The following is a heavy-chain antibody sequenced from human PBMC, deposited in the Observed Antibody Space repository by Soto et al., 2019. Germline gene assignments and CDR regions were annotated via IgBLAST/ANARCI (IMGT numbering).Heavy chain of an antibody. J-gene: IGHJ4*02. CDR2: VYYSGTT. Sequence: QVQLHESGPGLVKPSETLSLTCSVSGGSVSNKTYYWSWIRQPPGKRLEWIGYVYYSGTTNYNPSLTSRGTISVDLSKNQFSLSLRSVTTADTAMYYCARTTAVPNSLRSRYFFDYWGQGTLVTVSS. CDR1: GGSVSNKTYY. CDR3: ARTTAVPNSLRSRYFFDY. D-gene: IGHD4-17*01. V-gene: IGHV4-61*01.